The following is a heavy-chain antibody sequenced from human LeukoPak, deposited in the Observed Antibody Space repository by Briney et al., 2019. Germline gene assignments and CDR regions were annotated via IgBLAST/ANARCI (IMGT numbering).Heavy chain of an antibody. J-gene: IGHJ4*02. CDR1: GYTFTGYY. Sequence: ASVKVSCKASGYTFTGYYMHWVRQAPGQGLEWMGRINPNSGGTNYAQKFQGRVTMTRDTSISTAYMELSRLRSDDTAVYYCARDKTGTTWAGDYWGQGTLVTVSS. CDR3: ARDKTGTTWAGDY. D-gene: IGHD1-7*01. V-gene: IGHV1-2*06. CDR2: INPNSGGT.